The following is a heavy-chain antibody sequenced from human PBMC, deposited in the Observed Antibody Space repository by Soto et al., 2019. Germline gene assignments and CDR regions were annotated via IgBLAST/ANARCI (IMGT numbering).Heavy chain of an antibody. D-gene: IGHD3-16*01. CDR2: IYSGGST. J-gene: IGHJ4*02. CDR1: GFTVSTKY. V-gene: IGHV3-66*01. CDR3: ARDPWAADY. Sequence: EVQLVESGGGLVQPGGSLRLSCAACGFTVSTKYMSWVRQAPGKGQEWVSVIYSGGSTFYADSVRGRFTISRDNSKNTVNLQMNSLRAEDTAVYYCARDPWAADYWGQGTLVTVSS.